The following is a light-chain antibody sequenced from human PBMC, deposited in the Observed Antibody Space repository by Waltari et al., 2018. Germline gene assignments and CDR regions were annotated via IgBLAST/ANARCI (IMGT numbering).Light chain of an antibody. CDR2: YRSDSDN. V-gene: IGLV5-45*03. CDR1: SGISVGAYR. Sequence: QAVLTQPSSLSASPGASASLTCTLRSGISVGAYRIYWYQQKPGSPPRYRLRYRSDSDNQVGSGVSSRFSGSKDASTNAGVLLISGLQSEDEADYYCMVWHSSGWVFGGGTKLTVL. CDR3: MVWHSSGWV. J-gene: IGLJ3*02.